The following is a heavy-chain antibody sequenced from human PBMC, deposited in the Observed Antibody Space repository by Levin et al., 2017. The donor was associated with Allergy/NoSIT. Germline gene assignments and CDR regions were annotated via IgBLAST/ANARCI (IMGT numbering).Heavy chain of an antibody. CDR1: GFTFSSYA. Sequence: PGGSLRLSCAASGFTFSSYAMHWVRQAPGKGLEWVAVISYDGSNKYYADSVKGRFTISRDNSKNTLYLQMNSLRAEDTAVYYCARDPAAAGTIMSMDVWGQGTTVTVSS. V-gene: IGHV3-30*04. CDR3: ARDPAAAGTIMSMDV. J-gene: IGHJ6*02. CDR2: ISYDGSNK. D-gene: IGHD6-13*01.